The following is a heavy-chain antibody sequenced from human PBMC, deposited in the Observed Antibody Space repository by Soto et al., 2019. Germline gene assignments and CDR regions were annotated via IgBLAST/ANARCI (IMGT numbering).Heavy chain of an antibody. CDR3: ARGQIPSLYGLGTYEYFDY. V-gene: IGHV3-21*01. Sequence: GGSLRLSCATSGFTFSSYSINWVRQAPGKGLEWVSSISSSSTYIFYADSVKGRFTISRDNAKKSLYLQMNSLRAEDTAVYYCARGQIPSLYGLGTYEYFDYWGQGTLVTVYS. J-gene: IGHJ4*02. CDR1: GFTFSSYS. D-gene: IGHD3-10*01. CDR2: ISSSSTYI.